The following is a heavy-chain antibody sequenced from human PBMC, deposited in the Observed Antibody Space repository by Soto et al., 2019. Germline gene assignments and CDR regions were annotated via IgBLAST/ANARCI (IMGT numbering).Heavy chain of an antibody. V-gene: IGHV4-30-2*01. D-gene: IGHD2-15*01. CDR2: IYHSGST. Sequence: SETLSLTCAVSGGSISSGGYSWSWIRQPPGKGLEWIGYIYHSGSTYYNPSLKSRVTTSVDRSKNQFSLKLSSVTAADTAVYYCARWGLGYCSGGSCYVQQYYFDYWGQGTLVTVSS. CDR1: GGSISSGGYS. J-gene: IGHJ4*02. CDR3: ARWGLGYCSGGSCYVQQYYFDY.